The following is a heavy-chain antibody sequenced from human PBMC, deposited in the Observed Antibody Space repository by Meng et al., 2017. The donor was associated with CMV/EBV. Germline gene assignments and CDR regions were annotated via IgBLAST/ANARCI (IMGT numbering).Heavy chain of an antibody. Sequence: GESLKISCAASGFTFSSYGMHWVRQAPGKGLEWVAFIRYDGSNKYYADSVKGRFTISRDNSKSTLYLQMNSLRAEDTAVYYCAKHAGSYYSYYYYYGMDVWGQGTTVTVSS. D-gene: IGHD1-26*01. CDR3: AKHAGSYYSYYYYYGMDV. V-gene: IGHV3-30*02. CDR1: GFTFSSYG. CDR2: IRYDGSNK. J-gene: IGHJ6*02.